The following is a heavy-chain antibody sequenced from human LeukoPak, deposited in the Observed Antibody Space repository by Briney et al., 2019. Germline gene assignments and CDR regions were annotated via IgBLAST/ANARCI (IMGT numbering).Heavy chain of an antibody. Sequence: PSQTLSLTCTVSGGSISSGSYYWRWIRQPAGTGLEWFGRIYTSGSTNYNPSLKSRVTISVDTSKNQFSLKLSFVTAADTAVYYCARAGEDYDILTGYTGYYFDYWGQGTLVTVSS. CDR2: IYTSGST. V-gene: IGHV4-61*02. J-gene: IGHJ4*02. D-gene: IGHD3-9*01. CDR3: ARAGEDYDILTGYTGYYFDY. CDR1: GGSISSGSYY.